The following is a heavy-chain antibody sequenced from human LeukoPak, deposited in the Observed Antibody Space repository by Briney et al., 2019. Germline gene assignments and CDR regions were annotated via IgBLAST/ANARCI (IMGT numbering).Heavy chain of an antibody. CDR3: ARSTYYYDSGDAFDI. J-gene: IGHJ3*02. Sequence: GGSLRLSCAASGFTFSDYYMSWIRQAPGKGLEWVSYISSSGSTIYYADSVKGRFTISRDNAKNSLYLQMNSLRAEDTAVYYCARSTYYYDSGDAFDIWGQGTMVTVSS. V-gene: IGHV3-11*04. D-gene: IGHD3-22*01. CDR2: ISSSGSTI. CDR1: GFTFSDYY.